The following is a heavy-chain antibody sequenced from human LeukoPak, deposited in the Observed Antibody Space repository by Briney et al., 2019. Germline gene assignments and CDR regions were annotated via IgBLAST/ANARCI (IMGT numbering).Heavy chain of an antibody. CDR3: ASGARWSSFDY. CDR2: ISNDGNNK. CDR1: GFTFSSYA. V-gene: IGHV3-30-3*01. D-gene: IGHD5-24*01. J-gene: IGHJ4*02. Sequence: GGSLRLSCAASGFTFSSYAIHWVRQAPGKGLEWVAVISNDGNNKYYADSVKGRFTITRDNSKNTLYLQVNGLRADDAAVYYCASGARWSSFDYWGQGTLVTVSS.